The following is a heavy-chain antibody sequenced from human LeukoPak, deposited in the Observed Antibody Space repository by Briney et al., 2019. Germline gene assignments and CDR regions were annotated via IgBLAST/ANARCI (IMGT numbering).Heavy chain of an antibody. Sequence: GGSLRLSCAASGFTFSSYSMNWVRPAPGKGLEWVANIKQDGSEKYYVDSVKGRFTISRDNAKNSLYLQMNSLRAEDTAVYYCARVLSRGDYADYWGQGTLVTVSS. J-gene: IGHJ4*02. CDR3: ARVLSRGDYADY. V-gene: IGHV3-7*01. CDR2: IKQDGSEK. CDR1: GFTFSSYS. D-gene: IGHD4-17*01.